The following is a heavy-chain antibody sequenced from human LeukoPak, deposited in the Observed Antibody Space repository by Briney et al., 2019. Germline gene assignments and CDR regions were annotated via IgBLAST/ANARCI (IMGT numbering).Heavy chain of an antibody. V-gene: IGHV4-4*07. D-gene: IGHD3-9*01. CDR1: GGSITDYY. CDR2: IYSSGNT. Sequence: PSETLSLTCTVSGGSITDYYWSWIRQPAGKGLEWIGHIYSSGNTNYNPSLKSRVTMSVDTSKNQFSLMLSSVTAADTAVYYCARDRYFGLQGDYFYFYMDVWGKGTTVTISS. J-gene: IGHJ6*03. CDR3: ARDRYFGLQGDYFYFYMDV.